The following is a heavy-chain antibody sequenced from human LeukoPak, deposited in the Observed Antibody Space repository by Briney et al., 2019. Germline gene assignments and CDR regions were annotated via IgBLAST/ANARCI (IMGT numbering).Heavy chain of an antibody. CDR2: IYYSGST. Sequence: SETLSLTCTVSGGSISSSSYYWGWIRQPPGKGLEWIGSIYYSGSTYYNPSLKSRVTISVDTSKNQFSLKLSSVTAADTAVYYCASFYCSGGSCYQYYYYYYMDVWGKGTTVTISS. CDR1: GGSISSSSYY. V-gene: IGHV4-39*01. CDR3: ASFYCSGGSCYQYYYYYYMDV. D-gene: IGHD2-15*01. J-gene: IGHJ6*03.